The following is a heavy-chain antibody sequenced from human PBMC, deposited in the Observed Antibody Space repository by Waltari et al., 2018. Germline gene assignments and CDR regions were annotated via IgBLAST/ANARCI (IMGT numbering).Heavy chain of an antibody. V-gene: IGHV4-59*08. J-gene: IGHJ6*02. D-gene: IGHD2-8*02. CDR2: VIHTGST. CDR3: ARHLERYWYYGMDV. Sequence: QVQLQESGPGLAKPSETLSFSCTVSGGSIIPYYWSWIRQPPGKGLEWIGYVIHTGSTSSNPSLKSRVTISLDVSRYQFSLHLSSVTAADTAVYYCARHLERYWYYGMDVWGQGATVTVSS. CDR1: GGSIIPYY.